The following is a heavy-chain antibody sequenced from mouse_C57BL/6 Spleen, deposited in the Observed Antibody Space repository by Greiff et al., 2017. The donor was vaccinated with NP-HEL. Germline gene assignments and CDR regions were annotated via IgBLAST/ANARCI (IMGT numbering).Heavy chain of an antibody. CDR3: ARDSYSNPYDY. CDR2: ISDGGSYT. CDR1: GFTFSSYA. Sequence: EVNVVESGGGLVKPGGSLKLSCAASGFTFSSYAMSWVRQTPEKRLEWVATISDGGSYTYYPDNVKGRFTISRDNAKNNLYLQMSHLKSEDTAMYYCARDSYSNPYDYWGQGTTLTVSS. D-gene: IGHD2-5*01. J-gene: IGHJ2*01. V-gene: IGHV5-4*01.